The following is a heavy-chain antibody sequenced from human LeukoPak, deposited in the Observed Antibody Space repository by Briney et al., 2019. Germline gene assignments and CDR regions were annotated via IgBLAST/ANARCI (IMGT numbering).Heavy chain of an antibody. CDR2: ISGSGGST. Sequence: GGSLRLSCAASGFTFSTYWMSWVRQAPGKGLEWVSAISGSGGSTYYADSVKGRFTISRDNSKNTLYLQMNSLRAEDTAVYYCAKDMDIVVVVAAPTYFDYWGQGTLVTVSS. V-gene: IGHV3-23*01. D-gene: IGHD2-15*01. CDR3: AKDMDIVVVVAAPTYFDY. J-gene: IGHJ4*02. CDR1: GFTFSTYW.